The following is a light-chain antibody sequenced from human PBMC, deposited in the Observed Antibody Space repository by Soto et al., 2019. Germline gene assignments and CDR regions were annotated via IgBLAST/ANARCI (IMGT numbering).Light chain of an antibody. Sequence: QAVVTQPPSASGSPGQSVTISCTGTSSDVGGYNYVSWYQQHPGKAPKLMIYEVSKRPSGVPDRFSGSKSGNTASLTVSGIQAEDEADYYCSSYGGSNSYVFGTGTKVTVL. J-gene: IGLJ1*01. V-gene: IGLV2-8*01. CDR3: SSYGGSNSYV. CDR1: SSDVGGYNY. CDR2: EVS.